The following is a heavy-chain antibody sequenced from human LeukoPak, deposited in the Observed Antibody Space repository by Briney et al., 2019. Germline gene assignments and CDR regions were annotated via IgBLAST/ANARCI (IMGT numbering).Heavy chain of an antibody. V-gene: IGHV4-30-4*08. CDR3: ARGKTLLDY. Sequence: PSETLSLTCTVSGGPIRTYYWSWIRQPPGKGLEWIGYIYYSGSTYYNPSLKSRVTISVDTSKNQFSLKLSSVTAADTAVYYCARGKTLLDYWGQGTLVTVSS. CDR2: IYYSGST. J-gene: IGHJ4*02. CDR1: GGPIRTYY. D-gene: IGHD2/OR15-2a*01.